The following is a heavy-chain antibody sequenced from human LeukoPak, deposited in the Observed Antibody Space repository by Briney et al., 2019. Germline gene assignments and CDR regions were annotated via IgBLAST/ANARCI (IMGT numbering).Heavy chain of an antibody. J-gene: IGHJ4*02. CDR1: GGSINSYY. CDR3: ARHPSGWTGNDDY. V-gene: IGHV4-59*08. Sequence: SETLSLTCTVSGGSINSYYWSWIRQPPGKGLEWIGYTYYSGSTNYNPSLKSRVTISVDTSKNQFSLKLSSVTAADTAVYYCARHPSGWTGNDDYWGQGTLVTVSS. D-gene: IGHD6-19*01. CDR2: TYYSGST.